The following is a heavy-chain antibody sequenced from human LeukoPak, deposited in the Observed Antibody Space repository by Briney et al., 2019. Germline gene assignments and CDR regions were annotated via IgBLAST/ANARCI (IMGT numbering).Heavy chain of an antibody. CDR2: ISGSGGST. Sequence: GGSLRLSCAASGFTFSSYAMSWVRQAPGKGLEWVSVISGSGGSTYYADSVKGRFTISRDNSKNTLYLQMNSLRAEDTAVYYCAKSPIVVVIEGEYYFDYWGQGTLVTVSS. V-gene: IGHV3-23*01. CDR3: AKSPIVVVIEGEYYFDY. CDR1: GFTFSSYA. J-gene: IGHJ4*02. D-gene: IGHD2-21*01.